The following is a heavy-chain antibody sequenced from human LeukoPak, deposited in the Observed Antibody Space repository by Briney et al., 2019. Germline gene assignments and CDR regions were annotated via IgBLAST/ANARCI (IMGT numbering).Heavy chain of an antibody. V-gene: IGHV4-59*01. CDR1: GGSISSYY. D-gene: IGHD2-2*01. J-gene: IGHJ6*03. CDR3: ARGPCSSTSWPPCYYYYMDV. CDR2: IYDSGST. Sequence: SSETLSLTCTVSGGSISSYYWSWIRQPPGKGLEWIGYIYDSGSTNYNPSLKSRVTISVDTSKNQFSLKLSSVTAADTAVYYCARGPCSSTSWPPCYYYYMDVWGKGTRVTVSS.